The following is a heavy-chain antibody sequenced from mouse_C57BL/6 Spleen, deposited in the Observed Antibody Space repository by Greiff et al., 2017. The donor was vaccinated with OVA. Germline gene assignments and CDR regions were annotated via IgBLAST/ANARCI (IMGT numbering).Heavy chain of an antibody. CDR3: ARGEDYGNYGV. D-gene: IGHD2-1*01. CDR1: GYTFTSYW. CDR2: IYPGSGST. Sequence: VKVVESGAELVKPGASVKMSCKASGYTFTSYWITWVKQRPGQGLEWIGDIYPGSGSTNYNEKFKSKATLTVDTSSSTAYMQLSSLTSEDSAVYYCARGEDYGNYGVWGTGTTVTVSS. J-gene: IGHJ1*03. V-gene: IGHV1-55*01.